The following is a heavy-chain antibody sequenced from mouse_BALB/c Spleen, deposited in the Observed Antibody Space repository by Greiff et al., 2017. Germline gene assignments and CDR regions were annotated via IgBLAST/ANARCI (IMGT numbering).Heavy chain of an antibody. Sequence: VQLKESGPELGKPGASVKISCKASGYSFTGYNMYWVKQSHRKSLEWIGYIDPYNGGTSYNQKSKGKATLTVDKSSSTAYMHLNSLTSEDSAIYYCAREGGDYWGQGTTLTVSS. CDR3: AREGGDY. CDR1: GYSFTGYN. CDR2: IDPYNGGT. J-gene: IGHJ2*01. V-gene: IGHV1S135*01.